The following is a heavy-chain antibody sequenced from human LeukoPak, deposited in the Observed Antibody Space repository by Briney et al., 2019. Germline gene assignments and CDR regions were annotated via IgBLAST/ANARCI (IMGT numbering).Heavy chain of an antibody. CDR1: GFPLRSYE. D-gene: IGHD3-16*01. CDR3: AKWAGIRGGN. V-gene: IGHV3-23*01. Sequence: GGSLRLSCAASGFPLRSYEMKWVRQAPGRGREGVSSISGSGGSTYYADSVKGRFTISRDNSKNTLYLQMNSLRAEDTAVYYCAKWAGIRGGNWGQGTLVTVSS. CDR2: ISGSGGST. J-gene: IGHJ4*02.